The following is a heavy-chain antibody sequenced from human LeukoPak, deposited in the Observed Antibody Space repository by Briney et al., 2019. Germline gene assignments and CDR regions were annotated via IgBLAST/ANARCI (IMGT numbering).Heavy chain of an antibody. CDR2: IIPIFGTA. J-gene: IGHJ4*02. D-gene: IGHD3-22*01. CDR3: ARDQGLYYYDSSGCLDY. CDR1: GGTFSSYA. V-gene: IGHV1-69*05. Sequence: AASVKVSCKASGGTFSSYAISWVRQAPGQGLEWMGRIIPIFGTANYAQKFQGRVTITTDESTSTAYMELSSLRSEDTAVYYCARDQGLYYYDSSGCLDYWGQGTLVTVSS.